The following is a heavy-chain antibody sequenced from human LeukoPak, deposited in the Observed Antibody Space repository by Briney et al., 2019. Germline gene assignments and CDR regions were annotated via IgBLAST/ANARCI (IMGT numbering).Heavy chain of an antibody. D-gene: IGHD4/OR15-4a*01. CDR3: ARDVYGGFDY. V-gene: IGHV4-59*01. Sequence: SETLSLTCTVSGGSISSYYWSWIRQPPGKGLEWIGYIYYSGSTNYNPSPKSRVTISVDTSKNQFSLKLSSVTAADTAVYYCARDVYGGFDYWGQGTLVTVSS. CDR2: IYYSGST. CDR1: GGSISSYY. J-gene: IGHJ4*02.